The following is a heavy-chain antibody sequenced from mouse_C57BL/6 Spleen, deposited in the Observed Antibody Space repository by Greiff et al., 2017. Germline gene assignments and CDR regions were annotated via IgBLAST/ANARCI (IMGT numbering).Heavy chain of an antibody. Sequence: QVQLKESGAELVKPGASVKLSCKASGYTFTEYTIHWVKQRSGQGLEWIGWFYPGSGSIKYNEKFKDKATFTADKSSSTVDMELSRLTSEDSAVYFCARHEARDYDGYAMDYWGQGTSVTVSS. V-gene: IGHV1-62-2*01. D-gene: IGHD2-4*01. J-gene: IGHJ4*01. CDR2: FYPGSGSI. CDR3: ARHEARDYDGYAMDY. CDR1: GYTFTEYT.